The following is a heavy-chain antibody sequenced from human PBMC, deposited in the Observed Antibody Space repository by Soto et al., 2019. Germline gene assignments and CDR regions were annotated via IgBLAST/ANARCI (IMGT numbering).Heavy chain of an antibody. V-gene: IGHV4-31*03. J-gene: IGHJ5*02. D-gene: IGHD6-13*01. Sequence: SETLSLTCTVSGGSISSGGYYWSWIRQHPGKGLEWIGYIYYSGSTYYNPSLKSRVTISVDTSKNQFSLKLSSVTAADTAVYYCARDKAAAAGRSGWFDPWGQGTLVTVSS. CDR3: ARDKAAAAGRSGWFDP. CDR1: GGSISSGGYY. CDR2: IYYSGST.